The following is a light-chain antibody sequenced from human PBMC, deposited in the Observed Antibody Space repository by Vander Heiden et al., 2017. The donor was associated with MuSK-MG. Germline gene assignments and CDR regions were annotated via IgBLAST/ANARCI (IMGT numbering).Light chain of an antibody. CDR3: QKADSAPFT. CDR2: AAS. Sequence: DIQMTQSPSSLSASVGDRVTITCRASQGIRNNLAWYQQKPGKIPKLLIYAASTLQSGVPSRFSGSGSGTDFTLTISSLQPEDVATYYCQKADSAPFTFGHGTKVDIK. V-gene: IGKV1-27*01. CDR1: QGIRNN. J-gene: IGKJ3*01.